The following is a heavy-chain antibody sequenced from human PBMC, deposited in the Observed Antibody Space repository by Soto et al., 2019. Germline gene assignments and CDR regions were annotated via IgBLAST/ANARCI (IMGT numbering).Heavy chain of an antibody. CDR2: INHSGST. Sequence: SETLSLTCAVYGGSFIGYYWSWIRQPPGKGLEWIGEINHSGSTNYNPSLKSRVTISVDTSKNQFSLKLSSVTAADTAVYYCARGLEPDILSGYNWFDPWGQGTLVTVSS. D-gene: IGHD3-9*01. J-gene: IGHJ5*02. CDR1: GGSFIGYY. V-gene: IGHV4-34*01. CDR3: ARGLEPDILSGYNWFDP.